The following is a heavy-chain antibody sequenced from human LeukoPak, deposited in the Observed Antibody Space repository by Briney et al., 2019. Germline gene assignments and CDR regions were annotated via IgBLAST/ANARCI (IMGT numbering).Heavy chain of an antibody. CDR2: IYSGGST. CDR1: GFTVSSNY. V-gene: IGHV3-53*01. Sequence: GGSLRLSCAASGFTVSSNYMSWVRQAPGKGLEWVSVIYSGGSTYYADSVKGRFTISRDNSKNTLYVQANSLRAEDTAVYYCARGAATKPFDSWGQGTLVTVSS. J-gene: IGHJ4*02. CDR3: ARGAATKPFDS. D-gene: IGHD1-14*01.